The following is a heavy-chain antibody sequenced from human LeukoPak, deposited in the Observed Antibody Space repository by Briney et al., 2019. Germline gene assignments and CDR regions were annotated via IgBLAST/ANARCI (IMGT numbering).Heavy chain of an antibody. Sequence: SSETLSLTCTVSGGSISSGAYYWSWIRQVPGKGLEWIGYGYFRGNTFYNPSLKGRVTMSVDTSNNHFSLQLNSVTAADTAVYYCASERGFSGYTFDYWGQGIMVTVSS. CDR2: GYFRGNT. CDR3: ASERGFSGYTFDY. CDR1: GGSISSGAYY. J-gene: IGHJ4*02. D-gene: IGHD5-12*01. V-gene: IGHV4-31*03.